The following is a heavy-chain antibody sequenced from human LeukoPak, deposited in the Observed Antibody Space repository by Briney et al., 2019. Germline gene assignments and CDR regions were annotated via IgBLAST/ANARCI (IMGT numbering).Heavy chain of an antibody. CDR2: INPNSGGT. V-gene: IGHV1-2*02. J-gene: IGHJ4*02. Sequence: ASVKVSCKASGYTFTGYYMHWVRQAPGQGREWMGWINPNSGGTNYAQKFQGRVTMTRDTSISTAYMELSRLGSDDTAVYYCARDRTYCSSTSCYTEFDHWGQGTLVTVSS. CDR3: ARDRTYCSSTSCYTEFDH. CDR1: GYTFTGYY. D-gene: IGHD2-2*01.